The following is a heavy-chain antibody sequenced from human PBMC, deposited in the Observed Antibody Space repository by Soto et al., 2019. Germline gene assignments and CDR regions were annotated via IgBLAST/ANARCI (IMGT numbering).Heavy chain of an antibody. J-gene: IGHJ4*02. CDR1: GFTFSGHY. Sequence: GGSLRLSCEGSGFTFSGHYMDWVRQAPGKGLEWLGRIRNKLKGHTKAYAASVKGRFTISRDDSKNLVYLQMNSLKSEDTALYYCSTTVITAPLFEYWGQGTLVTVSS. CDR2: IRNKLKGHTK. CDR3: STTVITAPLFEY. V-gene: IGHV3-72*01. D-gene: IGHD2-21*02.